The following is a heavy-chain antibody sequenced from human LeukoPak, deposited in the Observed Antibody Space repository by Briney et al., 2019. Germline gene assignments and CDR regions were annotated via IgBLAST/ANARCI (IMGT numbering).Heavy chain of an antibody. D-gene: IGHD2-21*02. CDR2: INPNSGGT. V-gene: IGHV1-2*02. Sequence: ASVKVSCKASGYMFTGYYMHWVRQAPGPGLEWMGWINPNSGGTNYAQKFQGRVTMTRDTSISTAYMELSSLRSDDTAVYYRARGYCSGDCFTLFDYWGQGTLVTVSS. CDR3: ARGYCSGDCFTLFDY. CDR1: GYMFTGYY. J-gene: IGHJ4*02.